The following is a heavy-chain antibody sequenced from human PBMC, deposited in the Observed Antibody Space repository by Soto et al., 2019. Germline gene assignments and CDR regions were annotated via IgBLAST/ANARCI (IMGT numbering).Heavy chain of an antibody. CDR3: ARVRQLVGYCYYYMDV. D-gene: IGHD6-6*01. CDR1: GYTFTNYG. Sequence: QVQLLQSGAEVKKPGASVKVSCKASGYTFTNYGLTWVRQAAGQGLEWRGWISAYNGDTHYTQRTQGRVTRTTDTSPSTACVELRGLRSDDTAVYYCARVRQLVGYCYYYMDVWGKGTTVTVSS. CDR2: ISAYNGDT. V-gene: IGHV1-18*01. J-gene: IGHJ6*03.